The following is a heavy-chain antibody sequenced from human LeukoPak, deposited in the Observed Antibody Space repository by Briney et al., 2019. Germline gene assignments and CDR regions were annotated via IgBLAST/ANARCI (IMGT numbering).Heavy chain of an antibody. J-gene: IGHJ4*02. D-gene: IGHD4/OR15-4a*01. CDR3: ARRAGAYSHPYDY. Sequence: GGSLRLSCTVSGFTVSSNSMSWVRQAPGKGLEWVSFIYSDNTHYSDSVKGRFTISRDNSKNTLYLQMNSLRAEDTAVYYCARRAGAYSHPYDYWGQGALVTVSS. V-gene: IGHV3-53*01. CDR1: GFTVSSNS. CDR2: IYSDNT.